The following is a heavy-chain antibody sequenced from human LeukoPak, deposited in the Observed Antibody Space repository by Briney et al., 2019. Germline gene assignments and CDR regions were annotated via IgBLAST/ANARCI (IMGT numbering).Heavy chain of an antibody. CDR3: ASGVVTDAFDI. D-gene: IGHD2-21*02. CDR1: GFTFSSSA. CDR2: ICYDGSNK. J-gene: IGHJ3*02. Sequence: GGSLRLSCAASGFTFSSSAMSWVRQAPGKGLEWVAVICYDGSNKYYADSVKGRFTISRDNSKNTLYLQMNSLRAEDTAVYYCASGVVTDAFDIWGQGTMVTVSS. V-gene: IGHV3-33*08.